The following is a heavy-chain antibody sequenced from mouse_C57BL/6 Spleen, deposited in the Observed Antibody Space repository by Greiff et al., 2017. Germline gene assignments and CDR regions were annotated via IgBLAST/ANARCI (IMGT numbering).Heavy chain of an antibody. V-gene: IGHV10-1*01. J-gene: IGHJ4*01. CDR1: GFSFNTYA. CDR2: IRSKSNNYAT. D-gene: IGHD2-2*01. Sequence: EVQLVESGGGLVQPKGSLKLSCAASGFSFNTYAMNWVRQAPGKGLEWVARIRSKSNNYATYYADSVKDRFTISRDDSESMLYLQMNNLKTEDTAMYYCVRQGYDGGPHYYAMDYWGQGTSVTVSS. CDR3: VRQGYDGGPHYYAMDY.